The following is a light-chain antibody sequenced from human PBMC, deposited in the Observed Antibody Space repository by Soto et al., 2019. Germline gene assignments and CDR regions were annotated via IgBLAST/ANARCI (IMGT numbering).Light chain of an antibody. V-gene: IGKV1-39*01. CDR2: GAS. Sequence: DIQMTQSPSSLSASVGDRVTITCRASRTITRYLNWYQQKPGRAPNLLIYGASTLQSGVPSRFTGSGSGTDFTLTISSLQPDDSATYYCQPTYNPPWTFGLGTKVDIK. J-gene: IGKJ1*01. CDR1: RTITRY. CDR3: QPTYNPPWT.